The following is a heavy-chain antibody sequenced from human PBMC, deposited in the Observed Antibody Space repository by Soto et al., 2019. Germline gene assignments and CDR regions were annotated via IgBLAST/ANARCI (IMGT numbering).Heavy chain of an antibody. Sequence: GGSLRLSCAASGFTFSSYWMHWVRQAPGKGLVWVSRINSDGSSTSYADSVKGRFTISRDNAKNTLYLQMNSLRAEDTAVYYCARDQLTYYDFWSGYLWGQGTLVTVSS. CDR2: INSDGSST. J-gene: IGHJ4*02. V-gene: IGHV3-74*01. CDR1: GFTFSSYW. D-gene: IGHD3-3*01. CDR3: ARDQLTYYDFWSGYL.